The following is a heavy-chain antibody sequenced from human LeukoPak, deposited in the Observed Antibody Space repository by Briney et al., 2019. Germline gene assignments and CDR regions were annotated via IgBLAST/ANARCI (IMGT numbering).Heavy chain of an antibody. CDR1: GYTFTSYG. Sequence: ASVKVSCKASGYTFTSYGISWVRQAPGQGLEWMGWISAYNSNTNYAQKLQGRVTMTTDTSTSTAYMELRSLRSDDTAVYYCARESTVTHLRDYYYMDVWGKGTTVTVSS. J-gene: IGHJ6*03. CDR3: ARESTVTHLRDYYYMDV. CDR2: ISAYNSNT. V-gene: IGHV1-18*01. D-gene: IGHD4-17*01.